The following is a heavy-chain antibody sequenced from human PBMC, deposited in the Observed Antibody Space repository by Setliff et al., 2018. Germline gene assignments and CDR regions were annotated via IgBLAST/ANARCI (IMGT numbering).Heavy chain of an antibody. CDR2: INHSGST. CDR3: TSQLATVYFDY. Sequence: KPSETLSLTCAVYGGSFSGYYWSWIRQPPGKGLEWIGEINHSGSTYYNPSLKSRVTISVDTSKNQFSLKLSSVTAADTAVYYCTSQLATVYFDYWGQGTLVTVSS. D-gene: IGHD6-13*01. J-gene: IGHJ4*02. CDR1: GGSFSGYY. V-gene: IGHV4-34*03.